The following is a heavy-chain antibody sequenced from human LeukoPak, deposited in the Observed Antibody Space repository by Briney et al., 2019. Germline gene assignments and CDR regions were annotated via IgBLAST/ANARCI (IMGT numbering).Heavy chain of an antibody. CDR1: GYTFTDNY. V-gene: IGHV1-2*06. CDR2: INPNSGAT. J-gene: IGHJ4*02. CDR3: ARAVGSSGCDY. Sequence: GASVKVSCKASGYTFTDNYIHWVRQAPGQGLEWMGRINPNSGATNYAQNFLGRVTMARDTSISTAYMELNSLTSDDTAVYYCARAVGSSGCDYWGQGTLVTVSS. D-gene: IGHD3-22*01.